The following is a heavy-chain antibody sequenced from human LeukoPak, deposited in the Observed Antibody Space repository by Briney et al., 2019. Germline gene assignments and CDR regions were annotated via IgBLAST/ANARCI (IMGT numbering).Heavy chain of an antibody. CDR1: GYSFSYYW. CDR2: IYPGDSDT. D-gene: IGHD5-24*01. V-gene: IGHV5-51*01. Sequence: GDSLKISCKGSGYSFSYYWIGWVRQVPGKGLEWMGIIYPGDSDTRYSPSFQGQVTISADKSLSTAYLQWNSLKASDTAMYYCARSGVRMATREKVFDYWGQGTLVTVSS. J-gene: IGHJ4*02. CDR3: ARSGVRMATREKVFDY.